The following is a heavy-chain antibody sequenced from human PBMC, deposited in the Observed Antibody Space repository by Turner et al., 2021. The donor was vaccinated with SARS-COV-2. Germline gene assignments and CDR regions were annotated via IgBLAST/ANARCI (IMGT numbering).Heavy chain of an antibody. V-gene: IGHV3-21*01. CDR3: ARDHRPVVVPAAKRAGSYYYGMDV. Sequence: EVQLVESGGGLVKPGGSLRLSCAASGFPFSRYSMNWVRQAPGKGLEWVSSISSSSSYIYYADSGKGRFTISRDNAKNSLYLQMNSLRAEDTAVYYCARDHRPVVVPAAKRAGSYYYGMDVWGQGTTVTVSS. D-gene: IGHD2-2*01. J-gene: IGHJ6*02. CDR1: GFPFSRYS. CDR2: ISSSSSYI.